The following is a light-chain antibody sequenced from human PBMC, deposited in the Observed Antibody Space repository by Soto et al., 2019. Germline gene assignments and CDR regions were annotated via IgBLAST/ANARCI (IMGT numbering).Light chain of an antibody. J-gene: IGLJ2*01. CDR3: GSYADSSTVV. CDR1: SSDVGGHNY. CDR2: NVD. V-gene: IGLV2-14*03. Sequence: HSALTQVASVSASPGQSITISGTGSSSDVGGHNYVSWYQQHPGKAPKLMIYNVDYRPSGVSNRFSGSKSGNTASLTISGLQADDEAYYYCGSYADSSTVVFGGGTKVTVL.